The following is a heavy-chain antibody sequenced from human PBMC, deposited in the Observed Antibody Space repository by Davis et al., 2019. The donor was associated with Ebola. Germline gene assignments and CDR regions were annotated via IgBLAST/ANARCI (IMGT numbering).Heavy chain of an antibody. V-gene: IGHV4-59*12. CDR2: IYYSGST. CDR3: ARGRSAWYYYYGMDV. J-gene: IGHJ6*02. CDR1: GGSISSYY. Sequence: SETLSLTCTVSGGSISSYYWSWIRQPPGKGLEWIGYIYYSGSTNYNPSLKSRVTISVDTSKNQFSLKLSSVTAADTAVYYCARGRSAWYYYYGMDVWGQGTTVTVSS.